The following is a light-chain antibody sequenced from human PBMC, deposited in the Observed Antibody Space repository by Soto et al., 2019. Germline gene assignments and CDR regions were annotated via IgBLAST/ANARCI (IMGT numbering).Light chain of an antibody. J-gene: IGKJ4*01. Sequence: DIQMTQSPSSLSASVGDRVTITCRASQDIGNYLVWYQQKPGKVPKLLIYTASTLQSGVPSRFSGSGSGTDFTLTISSLQPEDVATDYCQKYNSAPLTFGGGTKGEIK. CDR2: TAS. V-gene: IGKV1-27*01. CDR3: QKYNSAPLT. CDR1: QDIGNY.